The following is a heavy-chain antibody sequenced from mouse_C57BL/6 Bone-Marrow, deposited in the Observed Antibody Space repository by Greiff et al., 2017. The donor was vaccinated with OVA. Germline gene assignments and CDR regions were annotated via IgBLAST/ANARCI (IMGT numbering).Heavy chain of an antibody. J-gene: IGHJ3*01. CDR3: TTDSSGYDWFAY. Sequence: EVKLQESGAELVRPGASVKLSCTASGFNIKDDYMHWVKQRPEQGLEWIGWIDPENGDTEYASKFQGKATITADTSSNTAYLQLSSLTSEDTAVYYCTTDSSGYDWFAYWGQGTLVTVSA. CDR2: IDPENGDT. CDR1: GFNIKDDY. V-gene: IGHV14-4*01. D-gene: IGHD3-2*02.